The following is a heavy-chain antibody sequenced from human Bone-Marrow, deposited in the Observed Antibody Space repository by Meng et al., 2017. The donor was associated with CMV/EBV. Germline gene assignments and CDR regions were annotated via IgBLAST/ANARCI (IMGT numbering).Heavy chain of an antibody. V-gene: IGHV3-11*04. CDR3: ASLVGENHHDAFDI. CDR1: GFTFSDYY. CDR2: ISSSGSTI. J-gene: IGHJ3*02. Sequence: LSLTCAASGFTFSDYYMSWIRQAPGKGLEWVSYISSSGSTIYYADSVKGRFTISRDNAKNSLYLQMNSLRAEDTAVYYCASLVGENHHDAFDIWGQGTMVTVSS. D-gene: IGHD1-26*01.